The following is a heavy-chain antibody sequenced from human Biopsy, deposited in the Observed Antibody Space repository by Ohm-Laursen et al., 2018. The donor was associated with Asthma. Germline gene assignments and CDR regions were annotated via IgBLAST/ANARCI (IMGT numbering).Heavy chain of an antibody. Sequence: SETLSLTCSLSSGSGGYMSSGNYYWGWIRQPPGKGLEWIGSIYYRGTTYYNRSLESRVTVSAETSKNQFSRKLTSVTAADTAVYYCVRGSSSWHHGPFHYYYGLDVWGQGTTATVSS. CDR1: SGSGGYMSSGNYY. D-gene: IGHD6-13*01. CDR2: IYYRGTT. V-gene: IGHV4-39*01. J-gene: IGHJ6*02. CDR3: VRGSSSWHHGPFHYYYGLDV.